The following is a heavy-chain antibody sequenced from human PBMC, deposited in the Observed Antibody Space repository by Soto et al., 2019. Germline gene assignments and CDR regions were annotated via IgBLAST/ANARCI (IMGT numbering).Heavy chain of an antibody. Sequence: SETLSLTCTVSGGSISSTSHHWAWIRQPPGKGLEWIGSIYYSGTTYYNPSLKSRLTIFVDTSKNQFSLKLSSVTAADTAVYYCARVVGKQQLVLDYWGQGTLVTVSS. V-gene: IGHV4-39*07. D-gene: IGHD6-13*01. CDR3: ARVVGKQQLVLDY. CDR2: IYYSGTT. J-gene: IGHJ4*02. CDR1: GGSISSTSHH.